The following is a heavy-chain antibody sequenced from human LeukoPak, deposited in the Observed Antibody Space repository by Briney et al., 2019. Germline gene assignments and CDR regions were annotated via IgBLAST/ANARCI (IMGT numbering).Heavy chain of an antibody. D-gene: IGHD1-26*01. CDR2: ISSSSSPI. CDR3: AKGTSYRFDY. Sequence: PGVSLRLSCAASGFSLSTYGMNWVRQAPGKGLEWVSYISSSSSPIYYADSVKGRFTISRDNAKNSLYLQMNSLRDEDTAVYYCAKGTSYRFDYWGQGTLVTVSS. CDR1: GFSLSTYG. V-gene: IGHV3-48*02. J-gene: IGHJ4*02.